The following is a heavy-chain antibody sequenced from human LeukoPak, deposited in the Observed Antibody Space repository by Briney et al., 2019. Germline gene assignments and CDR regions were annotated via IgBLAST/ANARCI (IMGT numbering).Heavy chain of an antibody. CDR1: GDSISSDY. V-gene: IGHV4-59*08. Sequence: SETLSLTCLVSGDSISSDYWSWVRQPPGKGLEWLGFINYSGNISYNPSIKSRVTISIDTSNNQVSLNLRSVTATDTAINYCARLDCGADSCYNYWGRGSLVTVSS. D-gene: IGHD2-21*02. CDR3: ARLDCGADSCYNY. J-gene: IGHJ4*02. CDR2: INYSGNI.